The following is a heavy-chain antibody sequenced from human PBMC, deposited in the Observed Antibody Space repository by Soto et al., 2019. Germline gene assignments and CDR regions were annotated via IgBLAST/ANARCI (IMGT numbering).Heavy chain of an antibody. V-gene: IGHV3-7*01. Sequence: VGSLRLSCAASGFTFSSYWMSWVRQAPGKGLEWVANIKQDGSEKYYVDSVKGRFTISRDNAKNSLYLQMNSLRAKDTAVYYCARGLTRWWFDPWGQGTLVTVSS. CDR3: ARGLTRWWFDP. J-gene: IGHJ5*02. CDR1: GFTFSSYW. CDR2: IKQDGSEK. D-gene: IGHD1-20*01.